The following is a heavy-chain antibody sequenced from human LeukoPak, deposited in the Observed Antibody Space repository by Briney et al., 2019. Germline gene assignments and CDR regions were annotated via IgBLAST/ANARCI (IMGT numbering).Heavy chain of an antibody. V-gene: IGHV4-30-2*01. CDR2: IYHSGST. CDR3: ASSTVTTPWYGN. D-gene: IGHD4-17*01. Sequence: PSETLSLTCAVSGGSISSGGYSWSWIRQPPGKGLEWIGYIYHSGSTYYNPSLKSRVTISVDRSKNQFSLKLSSVTAADTAVYYCASSTVTTPWYGNWGQGTLVTVSS. CDR1: GGSISSGGYS. J-gene: IGHJ4*02.